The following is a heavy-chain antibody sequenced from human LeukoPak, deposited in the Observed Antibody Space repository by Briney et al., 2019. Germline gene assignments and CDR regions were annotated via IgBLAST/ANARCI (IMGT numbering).Heavy chain of an antibody. Sequence: PSETLSLTCTVSGGSISSSSYYWGWIRQPPGKGLEWIGSIYYSGSTYHNPSLKSRVTISVDTSKNQFSLKLSSVTAADTAVYYCASRMYSSSSRLNFDYWGQGTLVTVSS. CDR2: IYYSGST. CDR3: ASRMYSSSSRLNFDY. V-gene: IGHV4-39*01. D-gene: IGHD6-6*01. CDR1: GGSISSSSYY. J-gene: IGHJ4*02.